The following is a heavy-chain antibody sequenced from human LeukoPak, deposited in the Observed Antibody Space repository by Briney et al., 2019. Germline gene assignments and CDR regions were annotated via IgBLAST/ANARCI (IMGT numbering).Heavy chain of an antibody. CDR3: ARVNTIFGVVIDFDY. CDR1: GFTFSSYS. D-gene: IGHD3-3*01. Sequence: PGGSLRLSCAASGFTFSSYSMNWVSQAPGKGLEWVSSISSSSSYIYYADSVKGRFTISRDNAKNSLYLQMNSLRAEDTAVYYCARVNTIFGVVIDFDYWGQGTLVTVSS. J-gene: IGHJ4*02. CDR2: ISSSSSYI. V-gene: IGHV3-21*01.